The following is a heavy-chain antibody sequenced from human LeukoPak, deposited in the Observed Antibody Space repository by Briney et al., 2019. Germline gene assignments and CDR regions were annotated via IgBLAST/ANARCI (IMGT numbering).Heavy chain of an antibody. J-gene: IGHJ4*01. CDR3: GRDRGGLRSVDY. CDR2: ISYDGSNK. CDR1: GVTLSPYG. Sequence: GMSLRLSCAASGVTLSPYGMHWVRQAPGKGLEWVTTISYDGSNKHYADSVKGRFTISRDNSKNTLYLQMNSLRPEDTAVYYCGRDRGGLRSVDYWGDGTLVTVSS. V-gene: IGHV3-30*03. D-gene: IGHD5-12*01.